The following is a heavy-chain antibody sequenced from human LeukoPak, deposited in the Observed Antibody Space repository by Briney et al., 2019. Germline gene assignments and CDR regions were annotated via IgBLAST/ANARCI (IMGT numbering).Heavy chain of an antibody. D-gene: IGHD3-10*01. CDR1: GSTFSGYN. CDR2: ITFSSSTK. CDR3: ARASLVRGVPY. V-gene: IGHV3-48*04. Sequence: GGSLRLSCVASGSTFSGYNMNWVRQAPGKGLEWISYITFSSSTKYYADSVKGRFTISRDNANNSLYLQMNSLRAEDTAVYYCARASLVRGVPYWGQGTLVTVSS. J-gene: IGHJ4*02.